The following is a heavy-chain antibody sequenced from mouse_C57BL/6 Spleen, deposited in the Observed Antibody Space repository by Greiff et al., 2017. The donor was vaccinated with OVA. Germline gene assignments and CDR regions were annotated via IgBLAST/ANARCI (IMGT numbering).Heavy chain of an antibody. D-gene: IGHD1-1*01. V-gene: IGHV5-4*01. Sequence: EVKVVESGGGLVKPGGSLKLSCAASGFTFSSYAMSWVRQTPEKRLVWVATISDGGSYTYYPDNVKGRFTISRDNAKNNLYLQMSHLKSEDTAMYYCARDGPLYGSTSPGFAYWGQGTLVTVSA. J-gene: IGHJ3*01. CDR1: GFTFSSYA. CDR2: ISDGGSYT. CDR3: ARDGPLYGSTSPGFAY.